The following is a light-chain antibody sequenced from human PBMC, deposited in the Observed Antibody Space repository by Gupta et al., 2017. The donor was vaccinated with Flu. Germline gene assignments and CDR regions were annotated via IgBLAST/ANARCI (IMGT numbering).Light chain of an antibody. Sequence: QSVLTQPPSVSGAPGQRVTIPCPGSSSNIGAAYDVHWYQQLPGTAPKLLIYANNRLSGVPVRFSGSRSGTSASLAITGLQPEDEADYYCQSYDSSLSVVFGGGTKLTVL. CDR3: QSYDSSLSVV. CDR2: AN. J-gene: IGLJ2*01. CDR1: SSNIGAAYD. V-gene: IGLV1-40*01.